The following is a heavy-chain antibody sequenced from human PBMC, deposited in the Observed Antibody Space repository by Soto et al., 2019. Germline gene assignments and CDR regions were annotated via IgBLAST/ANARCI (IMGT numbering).Heavy chain of an antibody. CDR2: ISYDGSNK. D-gene: IGHD2-15*01. CDR3: AKDLYCSGGSCYSNFYPHDAFDI. CDR1: GFNFRSYG. J-gene: IGHJ3*02. V-gene: IGHV3-30*18. Sequence: GGSHRLSCTASGFNFRSYGMHWVRQAPGKGLEWVAVISYDGSNKYYADSVKGRFTISRDNSKNTLYLQMNSLRAEDTAVYYCAKDLYCSGGSCYSNFYPHDAFDIWGQGTMVTVSS.